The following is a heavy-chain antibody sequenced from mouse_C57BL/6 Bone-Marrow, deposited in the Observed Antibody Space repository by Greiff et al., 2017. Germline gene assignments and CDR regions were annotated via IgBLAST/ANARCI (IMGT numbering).Heavy chain of an antibody. CDR3: ARHPHITTVVARTSYYAMDY. Sequence: EVNVVESGGGLVQPGGSLKLSCAASGFTFSDYGMAWVRQAPRKGPEWVAFISNLAYSIYYADTVTGRFTISRENAKNTLYLEMSSLRSEDTAMYYCARHPHITTVVARTSYYAMDYWGQGTSVTVSS. CDR1: GFTFSDYG. CDR2: ISNLAYSI. D-gene: IGHD1-1*01. J-gene: IGHJ4*01. V-gene: IGHV5-15*01.